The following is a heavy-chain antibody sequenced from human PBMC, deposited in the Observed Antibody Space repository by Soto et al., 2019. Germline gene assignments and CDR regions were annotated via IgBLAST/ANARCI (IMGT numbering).Heavy chain of an antibody. Sequence: EVQLVESGGGWIQPGGSLRLSCATSGFAVSSKYMTWVRQAPGQGLEWVSVIYGGGTTYYADSVKGRFTISRDTSKNTLYLQMNSLRAEDTAVYYCVQTTGWPGFDFWGQGTLVTVSS. D-gene: IGHD6-19*01. CDR1: GFAVSSKY. CDR3: VQTTGWPGFDF. CDR2: IYGGGTT. J-gene: IGHJ4*02. V-gene: IGHV3-53*01.